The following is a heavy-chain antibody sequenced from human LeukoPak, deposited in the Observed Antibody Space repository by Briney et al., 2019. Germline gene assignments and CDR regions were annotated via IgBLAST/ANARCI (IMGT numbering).Heavy chain of an antibody. J-gene: IGHJ4*02. CDR3: ARVILPAAEAHFDY. Sequence: SETLSLTCAVYGGSFSGYYWSWIRQPPGKGLEWIGEINHSGSTNYNPSLKSRVTISVDTSKNQFSLKLSSVTAADTAVYYCARVILPAAEAHFDYWGQGTLVTVSS. D-gene: IGHD2-2*01. CDR1: GGSFSGYY. V-gene: IGHV4-34*01. CDR2: INHSGST.